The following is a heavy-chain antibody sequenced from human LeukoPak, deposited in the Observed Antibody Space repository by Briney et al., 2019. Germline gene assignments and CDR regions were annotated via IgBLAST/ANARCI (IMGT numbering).Heavy chain of an antibody. CDR3: ARVKAVAGTWSYYYYMDV. Sequence: SETLSLTCNVSGGSISGQYWSWIRQPPGKGLECIGYIYYSETADYNPSLESRVTISADTSKNQFPLKLSSLTAADTAVYYCARVKAVAGTWSYYYYMDVWGRGTTVTVSS. CDR2: IYYSETA. CDR1: GGSISGQY. J-gene: IGHJ6*03. D-gene: IGHD6-19*01. V-gene: IGHV4-59*11.